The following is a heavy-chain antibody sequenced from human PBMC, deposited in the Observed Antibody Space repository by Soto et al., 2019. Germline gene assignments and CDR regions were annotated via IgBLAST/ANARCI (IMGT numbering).Heavy chain of an antibody. Sequence: GGSLRLSCAASGFTFSSYGMHWVRQAPGKGLEWVAVISYDGSNKYYADSVKGRFTISRDNSKNTLYLQMNSLRAEDTAVYYCAKDLEYSSPYYYYGMDVWGQGTTVTVSS. J-gene: IGHJ6*02. CDR3: AKDLEYSSPYYYYGMDV. V-gene: IGHV3-30*18. CDR2: ISYDGSNK. D-gene: IGHD5-18*01. CDR1: GFTFSSYG.